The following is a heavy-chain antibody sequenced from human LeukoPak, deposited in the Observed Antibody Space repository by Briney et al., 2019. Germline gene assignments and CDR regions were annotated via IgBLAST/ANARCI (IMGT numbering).Heavy chain of an antibody. Sequence: SETMSLTCAVSGYSISRGSYWGWIRQPPGKGLEWIGSVYHSGSAYYNPSLKSRVTISVDTSKNQFSLKLTSVTAADTAVYYCARHKSWNETPFDYWGQGTLVTVSS. CDR3: ARHKSWNETPFDY. V-gene: IGHV4-38-2*01. D-gene: IGHD1-1*01. J-gene: IGHJ4*02. CDR1: GYSISRGSY. CDR2: VYHSGSA.